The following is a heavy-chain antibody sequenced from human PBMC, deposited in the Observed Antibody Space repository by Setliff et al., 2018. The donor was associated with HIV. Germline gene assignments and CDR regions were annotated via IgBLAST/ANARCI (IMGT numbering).Heavy chain of an antibody. CDR3: VKVPGSGIVRYFDY. V-gene: IGHV3-30*18. D-gene: IGHD3-22*01. J-gene: IGHJ4*02. CDR1: GFTFSSYG. CDR2: ISYDGSNK. Sequence: GESLRLSCAASGFTFSSYGMHWVRQAPGKGLEWVAVISYDGSNKYYADSVKGRFTISRDNSKNTLYLQMNSLTDADTALYYCVKVPGSGIVRYFDYWGQGTLVTVSS.